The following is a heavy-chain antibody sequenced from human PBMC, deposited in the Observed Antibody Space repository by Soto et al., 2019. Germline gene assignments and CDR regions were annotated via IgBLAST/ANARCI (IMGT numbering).Heavy chain of an antibody. V-gene: IGHV2-5*02. CDR2: IYWDDDK. Sequence: QITLKESGPTLVKPTQTLTLTCTFSGFSLSTSGVGVAWIRQPPGKALEWLALIYWDDDKRYSPSLKSRLTITKDTSKNQVVLTMTNMDPGETATYYCAHSRKSYYDILTGYNYWGQGTLVTVSS. J-gene: IGHJ4*02. CDR3: AHSRKSYYDILTGYNY. D-gene: IGHD3-9*01. CDR1: GFSLSTSGVG.